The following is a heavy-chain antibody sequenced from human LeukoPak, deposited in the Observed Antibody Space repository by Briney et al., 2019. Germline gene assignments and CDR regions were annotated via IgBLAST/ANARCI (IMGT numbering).Heavy chain of an antibody. CDR3: ARHSGSYYQPLDY. Sequence: SETLSLTCTVSGGSISSSGYYWGWIRHPPGKGLEWIGSIYYSGSTYYNPSLKSRVTVSVDTSRNQFSLKLSSVTAADTAVYYCARHSGSYYQPLDYWGQGTLVTVSS. CDR2: IYYSGST. D-gene: IGHD1-26*01. V-gene: IGHV4-39*01. CDR1: GGSISSSGYY. J-gene: IGHJ4*02.